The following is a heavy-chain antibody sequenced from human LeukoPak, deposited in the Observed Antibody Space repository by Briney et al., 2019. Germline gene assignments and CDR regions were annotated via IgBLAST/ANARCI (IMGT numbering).Heavy chain of an antibody. D-gene: IGHD6-6*01. CDR3: ARRESSIAHFDY. V-gene: IGHV3-74*01. Sequence: GGSLRLSCAASGFTFSSYWMHWVRQAPGKGLVWVSRINSDGSSTSYADSVKGRFTISSDNAKNTLYLQMNSLRAEDTAVYYCARRESSIAHFDYWGQGTLVTVSS. CDR1: GFTFSSYW. CDR2: INSDGSST. J-gene: IGHJ4*02.